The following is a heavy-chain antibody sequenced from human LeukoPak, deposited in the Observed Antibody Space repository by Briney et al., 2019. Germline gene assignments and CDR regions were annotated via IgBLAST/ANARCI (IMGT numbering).Heavy chain of an antibody. CDR2: IYYSGST. D-gene: IGHD6-6*01. V-gene: IGHV4-39*01. CDR3: ARSYSSSRDDVFDI. Sequence: SETLSLTCTVSGGSISSSSYYWGWIRQPPGKGLEWIGCIYYSGSTHYNPSLKSRVTISVDTSKNQFSLKLSSVTAADTAVYYCARSYSSSRDDVFDIWGQGTMVTVSS. CDR1: GGSISSSSYY. J-gene: IGHJ3*02.